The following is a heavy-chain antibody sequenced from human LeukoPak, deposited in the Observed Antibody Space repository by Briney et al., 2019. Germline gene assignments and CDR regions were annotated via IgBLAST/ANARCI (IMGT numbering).Heavy chain of an antibody. V-gene: IGHV3-30*03. J-gene: IGHJ4*02. D-gene: IGHD4-17*01. CDR2: ISYDGSNK. CDR1: GFTFSSYG. Sequence: PGGSLRLSCAASGFTFSSYGMHWVRQAPGKGLEWVAVISYDGSNKYYADSVKGRFTISRDNSKNTLYLQMNSLRAEDTAVYYCATANDYGETKHFDYWGQGTLVTVSS. CDR3: ATANDYGETKHFDY.